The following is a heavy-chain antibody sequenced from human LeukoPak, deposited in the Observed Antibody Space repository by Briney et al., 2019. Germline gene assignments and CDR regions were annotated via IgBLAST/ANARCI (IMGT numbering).Heavy chain of an antibody. V-gene: IGHV5-51*01. Sequence: GESLKISCKGSGYSFTNYWIGWVRQMPGKGLEWMGIIYPGDSDTRYSPSFQGQVTISVDKSISTAYLQWGSLKASDTAMYYCARSQGYCSGGSCLQGDWFDPWGQGTLVTVSS. CDR3: ARSQGYCSGGSCLQGDWFDP. J-gene: IGHJ5*02. CDR1: GYSFTNYW. D-gene: IGHD2-15*01. CDR2: IYPGDSDT.